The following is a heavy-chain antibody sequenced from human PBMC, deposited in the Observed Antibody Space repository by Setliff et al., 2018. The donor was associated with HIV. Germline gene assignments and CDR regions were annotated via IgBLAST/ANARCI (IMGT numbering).Heavy chain of an antibody. J-gene: IGHJ4*02. Sequence: SETLSLTCTVPGGSINRSNYYWGWIRQPPGKGLEWIGTISYTGSTYSDPSLKSRATISLDTSKNQFFLKLRSVTAPDTAIYYCARQTWEYYDTLTGCYRSPKNVDSWGQGTLVTVSS. V-gene: IGHV4-39*01. CDR1: GGSINRSNYY. CDR3: ARQTWEYYDTLTGCYRSPKNVDS. D-gene: IGHD3-9*01. CDR2: ISYTGST.